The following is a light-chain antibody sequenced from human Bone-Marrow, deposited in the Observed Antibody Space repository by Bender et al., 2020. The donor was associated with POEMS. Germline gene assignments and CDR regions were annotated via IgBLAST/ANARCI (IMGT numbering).Light chain of an antibody. CDR1: SSDIGSYNL. V-gene: IGLV2-14*02. CDR2: EGT. J-gene: IGLJ1*01. Sequence: QSDLTQPASVSGSPGQSITISCSGTSSDIGSYNLVSWYQQYPGKAPKLIIFEGTKRPSGVSNRFSGSKSGNSAFLTISGLQAEDEADYYCSSYTTTNTRYVFGGGTKVTVL. CDR3: SSYTTTNTRYV.